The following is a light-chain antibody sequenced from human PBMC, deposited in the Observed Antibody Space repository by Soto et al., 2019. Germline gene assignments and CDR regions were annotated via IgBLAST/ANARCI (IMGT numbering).Light chain of an antibody. J-gene: IGKJ1*01. CDR3: QQYHTAPSWT. CDR2: WAS. V-gene: IGKV4-1*01. Sequence: DIVMTQSPDSLAVSLGERATINCKSSQSVLYSSNNKNYLAWYQQKPGQPPKLLIYWASTRESGVPDRFSGSGSGTDFPLTISNLQAEDVAVYYCQQYHTAPSWTFGQGTKVEIK. CDR1: QSVLYSSNNKNY.